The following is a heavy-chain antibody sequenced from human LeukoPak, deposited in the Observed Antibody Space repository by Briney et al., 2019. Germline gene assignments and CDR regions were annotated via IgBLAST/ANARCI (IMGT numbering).Heavy chain of an antibody. D-gene: IGHD2-15*01. CDR1: GFTFSSYG. CDR3: ARDTLGPLYYGMDV. Sequence: GGSLRLSCAASGFTFSSYGMHWVRQAPGKGLEWVAVISYDGSNKYYADSVKGRFTISRDNAKNTLYLQMNSLRAEDTAVYYCARDTLGPLYYGMDVWGQGTTVTVSS. CDR2: ISYDGSNK. J-gene: IGHJ6*02. V-gene: IGHV3-30*03.